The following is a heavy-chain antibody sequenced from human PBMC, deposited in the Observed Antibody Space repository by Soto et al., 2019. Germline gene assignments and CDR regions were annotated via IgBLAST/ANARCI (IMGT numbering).Heavy chain of an antibody. V-gene: IGHV5-10-1*01. CDR2: IDPSDSYT. D-gene: IGHD1-26*01. CDR1: GYSFTSYW. Sequence: GESLKISCKGSGYSFTSYWISWVRQMPGKGLEWMGRIDPSDSYTNYSPSFQGHVTISADKSISTAYLQWSSLKASDTAMYYCARHPIVGATDYYYYYGMDVWGQGTTVTVSS. J-gene: IGHJ6*02. CDR3: ARHPIVGATDYYYYYGMDV.